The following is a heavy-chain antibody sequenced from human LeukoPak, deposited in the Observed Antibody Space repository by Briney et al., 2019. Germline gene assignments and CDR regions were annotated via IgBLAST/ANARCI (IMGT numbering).Heavy chain of an antibody. CDR3: ARDDRGYLHFGEPPRGFDY. D-gene: IGHD3-10*01. J-gene: IGHJ4*02. Sequence: GASVKVSCKASGYTFTSYDINWVRQATGQGLEWMGWMNPNSGNTGYAQKFQGRVTMTRNTSISTAYMELSSLRSEDTAVYYCARDDRGYLHFGEPPRGFDYWGQGTLVTVSS. CDR2: MNPNSGNT. CDR1: GYTFTSYD. V-gene: IGHV1-8*01.